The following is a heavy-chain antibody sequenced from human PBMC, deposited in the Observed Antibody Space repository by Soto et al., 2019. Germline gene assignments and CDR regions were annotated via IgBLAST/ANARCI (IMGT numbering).Heavy chain of an antibody. D-gene: IGHD2-21*02. CDR2: ISYDGSNK. CDR3: ARGIVVVTAPQYFQH. CDR1: GFTFSSYA. Sequence: QVQLVESGGGVVQPGRSLRLSCAASGFTFSSYAMHWVRQAPGKGLEWVAVISYDGSNKYYADSVKGRFTISRDNSKNTLYLQINSLRAEDTALYYCARGIVVVTAPQYFQHWGQGTLVTVSS. J-gene: IGHJ1*01. V-gene: IGHV3-30-3*01.